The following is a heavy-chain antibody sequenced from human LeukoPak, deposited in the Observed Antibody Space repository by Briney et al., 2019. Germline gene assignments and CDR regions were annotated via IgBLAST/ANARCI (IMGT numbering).Heavy chain of an antibody. J-gene: IGHJ4*02. CDR2: ISNSGGST. CDR1: GFIFGNYA. D-gene: IGHD3-10*01. CDR3: AKDRFGELFYFDY. Sequence: GGSLRLSCAASGFIFGNYAISWVRQVPGKGLEWVSGISNSGGSTYYADSVKGRFTCSRDNSKSTLYLQMNSLRAEDTAIYYCAKDRFGELFYFDYWGQGTLVTVSS. V-gene: IGHV3-23*01.